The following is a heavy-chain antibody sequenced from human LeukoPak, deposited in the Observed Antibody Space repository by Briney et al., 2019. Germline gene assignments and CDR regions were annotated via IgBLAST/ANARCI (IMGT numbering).Heavy chain of an antibody. Sequence: SETLSLTCAVYGGSFSGYYWSWIRQPPGKGLEWIGEINHSGSTNYNPSLKSRVTISVDTSKNQFSLKLSSVTAADTAVYYCASLAGGSGSYYNYNWFDPWGKGTLVTVSS. V-gene: IGHV4-34*01. D-gene: IGHD3-10*01. CDR2: INHSGST. J-gene: IGHJ5*02. CDR1: GGSFSGYY. CDR3: ASLAGGSGSYYNYNWFDP.